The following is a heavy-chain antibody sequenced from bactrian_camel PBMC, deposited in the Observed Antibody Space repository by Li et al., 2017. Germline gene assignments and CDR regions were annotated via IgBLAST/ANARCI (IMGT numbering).Heavy chain of an antibody. CDR2: ISVVGTT. CDR1: GYTVSRLC. Sequence: HVQLVESGGGSVQAGGSLRLSCAASGYTVSRLCMGWFRQAPGKEREFVARISVVGTTDTADSVKGRFTISVDNAKNTLYLQMNSLKPEDTGLYLCAACAPQTAGQRWFSIGGFGNWYNYWGQGTQVTVS. V-gene: IGHV3-3*01. CDR3: AACAPQTAGQRWFSIGGFGNWYNY. J-gene: IGHJ4*01. D-gene: IGHD6*01.